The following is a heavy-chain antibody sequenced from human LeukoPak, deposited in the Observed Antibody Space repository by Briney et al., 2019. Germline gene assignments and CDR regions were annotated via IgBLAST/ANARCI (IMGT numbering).Heavy chain of an antibody. J-gene: IGHJ4*02. D-gene: IGHD2-2*01. V-gene: IGHV4-39*07. CDR1: GGSISSSSYY. CDR3: ARPNAAAPRGSYSLIY. Sequence: PSETLSLTCTVSGGSISSSSYYWGWIRQPPGKGLEWIGRIYYSGSTYYNPSLKSRVTISVDTSKNQFSLKLSSVTAADTAVYYCARPNAAAPRGSYSLIYWGQGTLVTVSS. CDR2: IYYSGST.